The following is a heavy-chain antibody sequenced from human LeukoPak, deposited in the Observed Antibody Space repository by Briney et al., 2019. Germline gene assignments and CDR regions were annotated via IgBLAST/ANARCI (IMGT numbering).Heavy chain of an antibody. D-gene: IGHD3-22*01. CDR1: GDSINSYY. J-gene: IGHJ4*02. CDR3: ARGGLSYDSSGWFDY. V-gene: IGHV4-59*01. Sequence: KPSETLSLTCTVSGDSINSYYWSWIRQPPGKGLEWIGYIYYSGSTNYNPSLKSRVTISVDTSKNHFSLKLSSVTAADTAVYFCARGGLSYDSSGWFDYWGQGTLVTVSS. CDR2: IYYSGST.